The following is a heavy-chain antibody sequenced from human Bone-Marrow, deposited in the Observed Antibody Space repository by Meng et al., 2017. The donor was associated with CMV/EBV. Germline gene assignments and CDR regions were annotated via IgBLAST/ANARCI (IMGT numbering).Heavy chain of an antibody. J-gene: IGHJ4*02. CDR2: IYHSGST. V-gene: IGHV4-38-2*02. D-gene: IGHD2-2*01. Sequence: SETLSLTCTVSGYSISSGYYWGWIRQPPGKGLGWIGSIYHSGSTYYNPSLKSRVTISVDTSKNQFSLKLSSVTAADTAVYYCARVCSSTSCSFDYWGQGTLVTVSS. CDR3: ARVCSSTSCSFDY. CDR1: GYSISSGYY.